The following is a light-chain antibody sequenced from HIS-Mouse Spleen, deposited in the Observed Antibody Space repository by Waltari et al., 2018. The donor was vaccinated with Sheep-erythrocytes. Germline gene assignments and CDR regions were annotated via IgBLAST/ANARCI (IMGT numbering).Light chain of an antibody. CDR2: NVS. CDR1: SSDVVGYNY. J-gene: IGLJ1*01. V-gene: IGLV2-11*01. Sequence: QSALTQPRSVSGSPGQSVTISCTGTSSDVVGYNYVSWYQQHPGKAPKLRIYNVSKRPSGVPDRFSCSNAGNTASLTSSGLQAEDEADYYCCSYAGSYNHVFATGTKVTVL. CDR3: CSYAGSYNHV.